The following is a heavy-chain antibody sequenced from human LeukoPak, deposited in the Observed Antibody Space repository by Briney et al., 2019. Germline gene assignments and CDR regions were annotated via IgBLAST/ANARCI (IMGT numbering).Heavy chain of an antibody. J-gene: IGHJ4*02. CDR1: GFTFSSYR. V-gene: IGHV3-21*01. Sequence: GGSLRLSCAASGFTFSSYRMNGVGQAPGKGLEWVSSISSSSSYIYYADSVRGRFTISRDNAKNSLYLQMNSLRAEDTAVYYCATLWFGVGGQGTLVTVSS. CDR2: ISSSSSYI. CDR3: ATLWFGV. D-gene: IGHD3-10*01.